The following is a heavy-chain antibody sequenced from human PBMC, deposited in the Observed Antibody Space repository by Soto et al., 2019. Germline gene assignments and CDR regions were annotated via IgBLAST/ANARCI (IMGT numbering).Heavy chain of an antibody. CDR2: ISGSGKDT. J-gene: IGHJ6*02. D-gene: IGHD6-6*01. CDR1: GFTFSNYR. CDR3: ARVHLVRTSSYYCGMDV. V-gene: IGHV3-21*06. Sequence: GSLRLSCATSGFTFSNYRMNWVREAPGKGLEWVASISGSGKDTFYRDSVKGRFTISRDNAESSLVLQMNSLTVDDTAVYHCARVHLVRTSSYYCGMDVWGPGTTVTVSS.